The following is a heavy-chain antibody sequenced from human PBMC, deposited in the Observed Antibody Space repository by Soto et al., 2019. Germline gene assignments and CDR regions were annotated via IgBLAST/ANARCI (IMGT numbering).Heavy chain of an antibody. Sequence: GGSLRLSCAASGFTFSSYSMNWVRQAPGKGLEWVSYISSSSSTIYYADSVKGRFTISRDNAKNSLYLQMNSLRAEDTAVYYCARDSPTIVDYGDPFFDIWGQGTMVTVSS. V-gene: IGHV3-48*01. J-gene: IGHJ3*02. CDR2: ISSSSSTI. CDR3: ARDSPTIVDYGDPFFDI. D-gene: IGHD4-17*01. CDR1: GFTFSSYS.